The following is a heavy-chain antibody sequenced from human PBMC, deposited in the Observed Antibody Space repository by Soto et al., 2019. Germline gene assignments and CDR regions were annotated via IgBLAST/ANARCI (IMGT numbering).Heavy chain of an antibody. D-gene: IGHD3-10*01. V-gene: IGHV3-30-3*01. CDR3: ARDGDYYGSGSYLDY. J-gene: IGHJ4*02. CDR2: ISYDGSNK. Sequence: QVQLVESGGGVVQPGRSLRLSCAASGFTFSSYAMHWVRQAPGKGLEWVAVISYDGSNKYYADSVKGRFTISRDNSKNTLYLQMNSLRAEDTAVYYCARDGDYYGSGSYLDYWGQGTLVTVSS. CDR1: GFTFSSYA.